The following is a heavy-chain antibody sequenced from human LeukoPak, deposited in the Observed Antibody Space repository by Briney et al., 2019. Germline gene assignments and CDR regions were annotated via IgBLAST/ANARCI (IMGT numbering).Heavy chain of an antibody. V-gene: IGHV3-23*01. Sequence: GGSLRLSCAASGFTFSSYAMSWLRQAPGKGLEWVAATSGNGGGTYYADSVKGRFTISRDNSKNTVYQQMNSLRAEETAVYYCAGDSPEWDDILTGYGSTNDAFDIWGQGTMVTVSS. CDR2: TSGNGGGT. J-gene: IGHJ3*02. D-gene: IGHD3-9*01. CDR1: GFTFSSYA. CDR3: AGDSPEWDDILTGYGSTNDAFDI.